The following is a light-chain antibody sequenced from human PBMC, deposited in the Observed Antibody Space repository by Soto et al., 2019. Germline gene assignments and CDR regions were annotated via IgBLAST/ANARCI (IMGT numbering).Light chain of an antibody. CDR1: QGISSY. V-gene: IGKV1-9*01. Sequence: DLQLTQSPSFLSASVGDRVTITCRASQGISSYLAWYQQKPGKAPKLLIYAASTLQSGVPSRFSGSGSGTEFTLTISSLQPEDFATYYCQQLNSDPLTFGPGTKVDIK. CDR2: AAS. CDR3: QQLNSDPLT. J-gene: IGKJ3*01.